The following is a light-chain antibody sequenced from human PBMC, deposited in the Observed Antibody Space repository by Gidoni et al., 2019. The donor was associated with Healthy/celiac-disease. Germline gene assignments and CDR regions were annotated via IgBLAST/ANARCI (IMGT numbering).Light chain of an antibody. Sequence: EIVLTQPPATLSVSPGERATLSCRASQSVSSYLAWYQQKPGQAPRLLIYDASNSATGIPARFSGSGSGTDFTLTISSLEPEDFAVYYCQQRSNWPRTFGQGTKLEIK. CDR2: DAS. V-gene: IGKV3-11*01. CDR1: QSVSSY. J-gene: IGKJ2*01. CDR3: QQRSNWPRT.